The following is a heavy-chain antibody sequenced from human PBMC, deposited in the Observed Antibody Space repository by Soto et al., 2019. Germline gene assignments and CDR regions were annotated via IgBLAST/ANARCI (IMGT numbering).Heavy chain of an antibody. CDR1: GGSVSSGSYY. J-gene: IGHJ6*02. CDR2: IYYSGST. D-gene: IGHD6-13*01. Sequence: SETLSLTCTVSGGSVSSGSYYWSWIRQPPGKGLEWIGYIYYSGSTNYNPSLKSRVTISVDTSKNQFSLKLSSVTAADTAVYYCASTGGIGSAYYYYYGMDVWGQGTTVTVSS. V-gene: IGHV4-61*01. CDR3: ASTGGIGSAYYYYYGMDV.